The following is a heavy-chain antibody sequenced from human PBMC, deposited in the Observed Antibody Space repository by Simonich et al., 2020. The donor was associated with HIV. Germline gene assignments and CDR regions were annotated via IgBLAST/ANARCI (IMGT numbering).Heavy chain of an antibody. D-gene: IGHD3-3*01. CDR3: ARPAGEFLEWLLSPPPDY. CDR2: INHSGTN. V-gene: IGHV4-34*01. CDR1: IGPFSAYY. Sequence: QVQLQQWGAGLLKPSETLSLTCAVYIGPFSAYYWSWIRQPPGKGLEWIGEINHSGTNTHNPSLKSRVTISVDTSKNQFSLKLSSVTAADTAVYYCARPAGEFLEWLLSPPPDYWGQGTLVTVSS. J-gene: IGHJ4*02.